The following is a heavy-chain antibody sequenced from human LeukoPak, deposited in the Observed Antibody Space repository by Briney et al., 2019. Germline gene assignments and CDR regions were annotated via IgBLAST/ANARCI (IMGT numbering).Heavy chain of an antibody. CDR1: GFTFDDYA. CDR2: ISWNSGSI. CDR3: AKDDNRYPSALGY. Sequence: PGRSLRLSCAASGFTFDDYAMHWVRQAPGKGLEWVSGISWNSGSIGYADSVKGRFTISRDNAKNSLYLQMNSLRAEDTALYYCAKDDNRYPSALGYWGQGTLVTVSS. J-gene: IGHJ4*02. V-gene: IGHV3-9*01. D-gene: IGHD3-16*02.